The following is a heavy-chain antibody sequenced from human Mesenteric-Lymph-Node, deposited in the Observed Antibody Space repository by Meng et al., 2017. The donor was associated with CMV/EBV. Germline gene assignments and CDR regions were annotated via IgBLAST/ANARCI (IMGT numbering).Heavy chain of an antibody. J-gene: IGHJ4*02. D-gene: IGHD6-13*01. CDR2: IYWDDDK. V-gene: IGHV2-5*02. CDR3: AHSSGIAAAGPFYFDY. Sequence: QITLKESGPTLVKPTQTLTLTGTFPGFSLSTSGVGVGWIRQPPGKALEWLALIYWDDDKRYSPSLKSRLTITKDTSKNRVVLTMTNMDPVDTATYYCAHSSGIAAAGPFYFDYWGQGTLVTVSS. CDR1: GFSLSTSGVG.